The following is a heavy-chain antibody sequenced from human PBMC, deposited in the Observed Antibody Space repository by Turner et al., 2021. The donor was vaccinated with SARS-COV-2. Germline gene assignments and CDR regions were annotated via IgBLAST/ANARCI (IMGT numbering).Heavy chain of an antibody. J-gene: IGHJ6*03. CDR1: GFTFSSYG. D-gene: IGHD2-8*01. CDR2: LWYDGSNK. Sequence: QVQLVESGGGVVQPGRSLRLSCEASGFTFSSYGMHWVRQAPGKGLEVVAVLWYDGSNKYYADSVEGRFTVSRDNSKNPLYLQMNSLRAEDTAVYYCARDPNAGYYYMDVWGKGTTVTVSS. V-gene: IGHV3-33*01. CDR3: ARDPNAGYYYMDV.